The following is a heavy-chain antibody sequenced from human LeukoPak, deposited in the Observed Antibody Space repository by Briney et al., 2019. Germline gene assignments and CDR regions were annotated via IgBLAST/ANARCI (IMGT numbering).Heavy chain of an antibody. Sequence: PSETLSLTCTVSGGSISSNNYYWGWIRQPPGKGLEWIGSIYYGGYTYYNPSLKSRVTLSVDSSKNQFSLKLSSVTAADTAIYYCQSRFLEWLLDYWGQGTLVTVSS. CDR1: GGSISSNNYY. CDR3: QSRFLEWLLDY. D-gene: IGHD3-3*01. CDR2: IYYGGYT. J-gene: IGHJ4*02. V-gene: IGHV4-39*01.